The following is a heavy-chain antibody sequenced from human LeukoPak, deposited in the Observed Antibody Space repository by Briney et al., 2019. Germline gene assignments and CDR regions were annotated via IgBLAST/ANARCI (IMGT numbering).Heavy chain of an antibody. CDR3: ARDRGGRGFTYGQPLDY. Sequence: GGSLRLSCAASGFTFSDYYMSWIRQAPGKGLEWVSYVSGSGSPIHWADPVKGRFTLSRDNAKNSLYLQMNGLRAEDTAVYYCARDRGGRGFTYGQPLDYWGQGTLVTVSS. V-gene: IGHV3-11*01. J-gene: IGHJ4*02. CDR2: VSGSGSPI. D-gene: IGHD5-18*01. CDR1: GFTFSDYY.